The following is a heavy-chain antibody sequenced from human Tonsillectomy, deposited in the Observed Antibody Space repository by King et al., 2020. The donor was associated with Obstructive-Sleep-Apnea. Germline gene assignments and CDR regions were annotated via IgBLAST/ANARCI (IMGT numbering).Heavy chain of an antibody. V-gene: IGHV4-39*07. CDR1: GGSISSSNYF. CDR3: ASALRDVVTATNYFDY. D-gene: IGHD2-21*02. Sequence: QLQESGPGLVKPSETLSLTCTVSGGSISSSNYFWGWLRQPPGKGLEWVGSIYYSGTTYYNPSLKSRVTISVDTSKKQFSLRLRSVTAADTAVYYCASALRDVVTATNYFDYWGQGTLVTVSS. CDR2: IYYSGTT. J-gene: IGHJ4*02.